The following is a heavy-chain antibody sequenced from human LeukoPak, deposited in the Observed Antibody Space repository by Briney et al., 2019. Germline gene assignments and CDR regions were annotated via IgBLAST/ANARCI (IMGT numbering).Heavy chain of an antibody. CDR2: IHTSGRT. Sequence: SQTLSLTCTVSGDSISSGSYYWSWLPQPAGKGLEWIRRIHTSGRTNYNPYLKRRVTISADTSKNQFSLKLSPVPAADTAVYYCARGVTYYYDSSGYLYWGQGTLVTVSS. CDR3: ARGVTYYYDSSGYLY. CDR1: GDSISSGSYY. D-gene: IGHD3-22*01. V-gene: IGHV4-61*02. J-gene: IGHJ4*02.